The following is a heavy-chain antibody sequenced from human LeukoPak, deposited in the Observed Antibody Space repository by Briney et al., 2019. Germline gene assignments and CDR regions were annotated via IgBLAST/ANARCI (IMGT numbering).Heavy chain of an antibody. D-gene: IGHD6-6*01. V-gene: IGHV1-2*02. Sequence: ASVKVSCKASGYTFSDYYIHWVRQAPGQGLEWMGWISSNSGDTNYAPKFQGRVTMTRDTSISTAYMELSRLRSDDTAVYYCAGLYSSSSGDYWGQGTLVTVSS. CDR2: ISSNSGDT. CDR3: AGLYSSSSGDY. CDR1: GYTFSDYY. J-gene: IGHJ4*02.